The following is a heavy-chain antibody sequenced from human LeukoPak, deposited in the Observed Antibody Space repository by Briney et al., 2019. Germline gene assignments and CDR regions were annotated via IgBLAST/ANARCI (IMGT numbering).Heavy chain of an antibody. J-gene: IGHJ4*02. Sequence: GSSVKVSCKASGGTFSSYAIIWVRQAPGQGLEWMGRIIPILGIANYAQKFQGRVTVTADKSTSTAYMELSSLRSEDTAVYYCARATLNDHSNPHDDYWGQGTLVTVSS. CDR1: GGTFSSYA. CDR2: IIPILGIA. CDR3: ARATLNDHSNPHDDY. D-gene: IGHD4-11*01. V-gene: IGHV1-69*04.